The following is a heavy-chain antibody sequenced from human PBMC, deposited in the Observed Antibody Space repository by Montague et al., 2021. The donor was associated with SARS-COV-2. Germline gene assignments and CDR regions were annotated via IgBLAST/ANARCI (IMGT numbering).Heavy chain of an antibody. D-gene: IGHD3-3*01. V-gene: IGHV4-39*01. Sequence: SETLSLTCTVAGDSIRSSSYYWGWIRQPPGRGLEWIGSIYYDGSTYYNPSFKSRVTISVDTSKKQFSLKLSSVTAADTAVYSCARRVYPAFGRAAIDYWGQGTLVTVSP. CDR2: IYYDGST. CDR1: GDSIRSSSYY. CDR3: ARRVYPAFGRAAIDY. J-gene: IGHJ4*02.